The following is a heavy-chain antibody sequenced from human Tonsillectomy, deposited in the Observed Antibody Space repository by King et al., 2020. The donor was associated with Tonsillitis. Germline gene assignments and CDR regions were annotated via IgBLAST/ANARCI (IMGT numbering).Heavy chain of an antibody. Sequence: VQLVESGGGLVQPGGSLRLSCAASGFTFSSYWMHWVRQAPGKGLVWVSRINSDGSSTSYADSVKGRFIISRDNAKNTLYLQMNSLRAEDTAVYYCARVYCGADCSRNGSAYYCGMDIWGQGTTVTVSS. CDR2: INSDGSST. D-gene: IGHD2-21*02. CDR3: ARVYCGADCSRNGSAYYCGMDI. J-gene: IGHJ6*02. CDR1: GFTFSSYW. V-gene: IGHV3-74*01.